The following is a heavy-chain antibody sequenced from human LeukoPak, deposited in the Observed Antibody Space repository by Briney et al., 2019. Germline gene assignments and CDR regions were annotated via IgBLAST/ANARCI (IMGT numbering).Heavy chain of an antibody. D-gene: IGHD1-26*01. Sequence: PGGSLRLSCASSGFTLSSHWMYWVRQAPGKGLEWVANIKQDGSETYYVDSVKGRFTISRDNSKITLYLQMNSLRAEDTAVYYCAKGSGGSFPYYFDYWGQGTLVTVSS. CDR1: GFTLSSHW. V-gene: IGHV3-7*05. CDR3: AKGSGGSFPYYFDY. J-gene: IGHJ4*02. CDR2: IKQDGSET.